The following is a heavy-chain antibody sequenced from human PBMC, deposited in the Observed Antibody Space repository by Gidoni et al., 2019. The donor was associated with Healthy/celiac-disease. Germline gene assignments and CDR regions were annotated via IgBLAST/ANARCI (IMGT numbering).Heavy chain of an antibody. CDR1: GFTISSYA. CDR2: ISGSGGST. V-gene: IGHV3-23*01. D-gene: IGHD3-16*01. J-gene: IGHJ4*02. Sequence: EVQLLESGGGLVQPGGSLRLSCAASGFTISSYAMSWVRQAPGKGLEWVSAISGSGGSTYYADAVKGRFTISRDNSKNTLYLQMNSLRAEDTAVYYCAKTFNDYVWGSLVPWGQGTLVTVSS. CDR3: AKTFNDYVWGSLVP.